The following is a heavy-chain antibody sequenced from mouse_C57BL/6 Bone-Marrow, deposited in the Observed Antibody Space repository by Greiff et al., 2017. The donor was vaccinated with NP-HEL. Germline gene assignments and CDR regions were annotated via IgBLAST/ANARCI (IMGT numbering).Heavy chain of an antibody. D-gene: IGHD2-4*01. CDR3: ARYDYAVWYFDV. J-gene: IGHJ1*03. CDR1: GFTFSSYA. CDR2: ISDGGSYT. V-gene: IGHV5-4*01. Sequence: EVQGVESGGGLVKPGGSLKLSCAASGFTFSSYAMSWVRQTPEKRLEWVATISDGGSYTYYPDNVKGRFTISRDNAKNNLYLQMSHLKSEDTAMYYYARYDYAVWYFDVWGTGTTVTVSS.